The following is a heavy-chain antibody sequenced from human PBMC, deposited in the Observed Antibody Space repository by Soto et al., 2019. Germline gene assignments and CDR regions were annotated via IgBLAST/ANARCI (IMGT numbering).Heavy chain of an antibody. D-gene: IGHD3-3*01. V-gene: IGHV3-64D*06. CDR1: GFTFSSYA. Sequence: GGSLRRSCSASGFTFSSYAMHWVRQAPGRGLEYVSVISSNGGSTYYTDSVAGRFTISRDNSKNTLYLQMSSLRAEDTAIYYCVKSSRRDITASRGMDVWGQGTTVTVSS. J-gene: IGHJ6*02. CDR2: ISSNGGST. CDR3: VKSSRRDITASRGMDV.